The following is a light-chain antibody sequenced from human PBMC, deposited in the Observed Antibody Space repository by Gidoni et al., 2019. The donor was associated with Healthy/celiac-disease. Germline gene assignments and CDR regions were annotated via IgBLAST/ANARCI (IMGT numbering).Light chain of an antibody. J-gene: IGKJ4*01. CDR3: QQRSNWPRLT. V-gene: IGKV3-11*01. Sequence: DILLTHSSATLSLSPEGIATLSCRASQSVSSYFAWYQQQPGQPPSLLSYDASNMATGIPARFSGSGSGTDFTLTISSLEPEDFSVYYCQQRSNWPRLTFXGXTKVEIK. CDR1: QSVSSY. CDR2: DAS.